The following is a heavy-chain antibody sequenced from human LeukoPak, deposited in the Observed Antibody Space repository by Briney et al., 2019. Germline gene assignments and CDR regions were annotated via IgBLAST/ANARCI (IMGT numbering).Heavy chain of an antibody. J-gene: IGHJ4*02. D-gene: IGHD3-10*01. V-gene: IGHV3-23*01. Sequence: GGSLRFSCAASGFTFSSHAMSWVRQAPGKGLEWVSPISGSGGSTYYADSVKGRFTISRDNSKNTMYLQMNSLRAEDTAVYYCAKGDVLLWFGELLEEYWGQGTLVTVSS. CDR1: GFTFSSHA. CDR2: ISGSGGST. CDR3: AKGDVLLWFGELLEEY.